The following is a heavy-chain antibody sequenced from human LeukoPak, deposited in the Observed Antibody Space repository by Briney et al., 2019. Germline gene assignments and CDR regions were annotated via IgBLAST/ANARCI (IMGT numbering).Heavy chain of an antibody. CDR1: GYTLTELS. Sequence: ASVKVSCKVSGYTLTELSMHWVRQAPGKGLEWMGGFDPEDGETIYAQKFQGRVTMTEDTPTGTAYMELSSLRSEDMAVYYCATDYPSHSLAYYGMDVWGQGTTVTVSS. D-gene: IGHD2-21*01. CDR3: ATDYPSHSLAYYGMDV. J-gene: IGHJ6*02. V-gene: IGHV1-24*01. CDR2: FDPEDGET.